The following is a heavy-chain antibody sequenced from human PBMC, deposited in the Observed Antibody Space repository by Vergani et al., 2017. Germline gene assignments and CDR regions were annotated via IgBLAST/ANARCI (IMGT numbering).Heavy chain of an antibody. CDR2: IWYDGSNK. Sequence: QVQLVESGGGVVQPGRSLRLSCAASGFTFSSYGMHWVRQAPGKGLEWVAVIWYDGSNKYYADSVKGRFTISRDNSKNTLYLQMNSLRAEDTAVYYCAKGARYYDILSRRLNYFDYWGQGTLVTVSS. CDR3: AKGARYYDILSRRLNYFDY. D-gene: IGHD3-9*01. CDR1: GFTFSSYG. J-gene: IGHJ4*02. V-gene: IGHV3-33*06.